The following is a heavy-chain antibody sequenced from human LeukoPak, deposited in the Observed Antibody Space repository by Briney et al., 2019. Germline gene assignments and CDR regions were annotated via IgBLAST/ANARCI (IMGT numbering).Heavy chain of an antibody. D-gene: IGHD5-18*01. Sequence: GGSLRLSCAASGFTFSSYSMNWVRQDPGKGLEWVSSISSSSSYIYYADSVKGRFTISRDNAKNSLYLQMNSLRAEDTAVYYCARAQGRGYSYGFPTQIDYWGQGTLVTVSS. J-gene: IGHJ4*02. CDR2: ISSSSSYI. V-gene: IGHV3-21*01. CDR3: ARAQGRGYSYGFPTQIDY. CDR1: GFTFSSYS.